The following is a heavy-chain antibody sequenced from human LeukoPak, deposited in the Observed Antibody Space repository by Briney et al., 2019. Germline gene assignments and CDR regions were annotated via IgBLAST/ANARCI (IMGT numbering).Heavy chain of an antibody. V-gene: IGHV1-18*01. J-gene: IGHJ5*02. D-gene: IGHD3-3*01. CDR1: GYTFTSYG. CDR2: ISAYNGNT. Sequence: ASVKVSCKASGYTFTSYGISWVRQAPGQGLEWMGWISAYNGNTNYAQKLQGRVTMTTDTSTSAAYMELRSLRSDDTAVYYCAKNTIFGVVKVGNWFDPWGQGTLVTVSS. CDR3: AKNTIFGVVKVGNWFDP.